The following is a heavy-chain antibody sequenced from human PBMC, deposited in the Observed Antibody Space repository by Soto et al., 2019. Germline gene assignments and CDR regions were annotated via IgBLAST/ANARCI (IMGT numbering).Heavy chain of an antibody. CDR2: FNPNSGGT. Sequence: RASVKVSCKASGYTFVDYYIHWVRQAPGQGLEWMGWFNPNSGGTSSAQNFQGRVTMARDTSISIAYMELTRLRSDDTAVYYCARVIPPHHGYTYITYYGMDVWGQGXTVTVPS. CDR3: ARVIPPHHGYTYITYYGMDV. CDR1: GYTFVDYY. J-gene: IGHJ6*02. D-gene: IGHD5-18*01. V-gene: IGHV1-2*02.